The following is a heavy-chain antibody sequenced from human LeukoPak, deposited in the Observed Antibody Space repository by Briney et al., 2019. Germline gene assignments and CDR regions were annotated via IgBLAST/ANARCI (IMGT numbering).Heavy chain of an antibody. Sequence: GGSLRLSCAASGFTFSSYAMGWVRQAPGKGLECVSAISGIGGSTYYADSVKGRFTISRDNSKNTLYLQMNSLRAEDTAVYYCAKGARYCSSTSYNFSGNGPFDYWGQGTLVTVSS. CDR3: AKGARYCSSTSYNFSGNGPFDY. V-gene: IGHV3-23*01. CDR1: GFTFSSYA. J-gene: IGHJ4*02. CDR2: ISGIGGST. D-gene: IGHD2-2*01.